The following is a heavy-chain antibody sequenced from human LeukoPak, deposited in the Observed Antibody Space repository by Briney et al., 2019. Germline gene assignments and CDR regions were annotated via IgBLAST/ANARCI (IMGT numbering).Heavy chain of an antibody. CDR2: IKKDGSEK. D-gene: IGHD5-18*01. CDR1: GFTFSSHW. CDR3: ASRGYSYGIYYFDY. V-gene: IGHV3-7*01. Sequence: PGGSLRLSCAASGFTFSSHWMSWVRQAPGKGLEWVANIKKDGSEKYYVDAVKGRFTISRDNAKNSLYLQMNSLRAEDTAVYYCASRGYSYGIYYFDYWGQGTLVTVSS. J-gene: IGHJ4*02.